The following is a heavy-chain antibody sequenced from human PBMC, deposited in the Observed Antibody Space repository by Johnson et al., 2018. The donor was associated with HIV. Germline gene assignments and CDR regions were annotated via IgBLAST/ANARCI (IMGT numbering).Heavy chain of an antibody. CDR2: ISYDGNNK. CDR3: TTDKPPGLVGAKEGHAFDI. Sequence: QVQLVESGGGVVQPGRSLRLSCAASGFTFSSYGMHWVRQAPGKGLEWVAVISYDGNNKYCADSVKGRFTISRDNSKNTLYLQMNSLKTEDTAVYYCTTDKPPGLVGAKEGHAFDIWGQGTMVTVSS. V-gene: IGHV3-30*19. J-gene: IGHJ3*02. D-gene: IGHD1-26*01. CDR1: GFTFSSYG.